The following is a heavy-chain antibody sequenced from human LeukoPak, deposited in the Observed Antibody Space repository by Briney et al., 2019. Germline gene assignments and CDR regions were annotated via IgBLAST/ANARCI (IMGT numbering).Heavy chain of an antibody. CDR1: GFTFSSYA. CDR2: ISGSGGST. Sequence: GGSLRLSCAASGFTFSSYAMSWVRQAPGKGLEWVSAISGSGGSTYYADSVKGRFTISRDNSKNTLYLQMNSLRAEDTAVYYCAKDRLPTMIVVARAVGAFDIWGQGTMVTVSS. V-gene: IGHV3-23*01. J-gene: IGHJ3*02. CDR3: AKDRLPTMIVVARAVGAFDI. D-gene: IGHD3-22*01.